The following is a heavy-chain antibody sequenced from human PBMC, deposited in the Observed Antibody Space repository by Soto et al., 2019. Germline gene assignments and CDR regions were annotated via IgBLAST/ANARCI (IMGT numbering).Heavy chain of an antibody. CDR3: ASNDDILTGPYYYGMDV. V-gene: IGHV1-69*12. Sequence: QVQLVQSGAEVKKPGSSVKVSCKASGGTFSRHGISWVRQAPGHGLEGLGGIPPIFGTANYPQKCQGRVTITADESTSTAYMELSSLRSEDTAVYYCASNDDILTGPYYYGMDVWGQGTTVTVSS. CDR2: IPPIFGTA. D-gene: IGHD3-9*01. J-gene: IGHJ6*02. CDR1: GGTFSRHG.